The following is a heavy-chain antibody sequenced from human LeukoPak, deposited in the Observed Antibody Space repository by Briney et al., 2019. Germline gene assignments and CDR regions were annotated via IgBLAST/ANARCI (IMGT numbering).Heavy chain of an antibody. Sequence: GESLKISCKGSGYGFSTYWIGWVRQMPGKGLEWMGIIYPDDSDTRYSPSFQGQVTISADKSISTAYLQWSSLKASDTAMYYCTRLIGGDSRDYWGQGTLVTVSS. J-gene: IGHJ4*02. D-gene: IGHD4-17*01. V-gene: IGHV5-51*01. CDR3: TRLIGGDSRDY. CDR2: IYPDDSDT. CDR1: GYGFSTYW.